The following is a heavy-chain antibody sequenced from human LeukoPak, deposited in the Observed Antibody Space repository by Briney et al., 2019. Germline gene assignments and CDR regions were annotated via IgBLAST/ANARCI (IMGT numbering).Heavy chain of an antibody. D-gene: IGHD6-13*01. CDR2: IYYSGNT. Sequence: SETLSLTCTVPGGSIRSYYWSWIRQPPGKGLEWIGYIYYSGNTNYNPSLKSRVTISVDTSKNQFSLKLSSVTAADTAVYYCAAAAGVAQYDYWGQGTLVTVSS. CDR1: GGSIRSYY. J-gene: IGHJ4*02. CDR3: AAAAGVAQYDY. V-gene: IGHV4-59*01.